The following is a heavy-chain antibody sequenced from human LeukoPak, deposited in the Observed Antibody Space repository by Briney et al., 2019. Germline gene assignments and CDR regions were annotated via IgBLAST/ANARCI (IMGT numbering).Heavy chain of an antibody. Sequence: AGESLKISCKGSGYSFTTYWIGWVRQMPGKGLEWMGFVYPGDSDTIYSPSFLGQVIISAYKSITTAYVQWTSLKASDTAVYYCARLLGDCIGTSCFRYFHDWGQGTLVTVSS. D-gene: IGHD2-2*01. CDR3: ARLLGDCIGTSCFRYFHD. CDR2: VYPGDSDT. J-gene: IGHJ1*01. V-gene: IGHV5-51*01. CDR1: GYSFTTYW.